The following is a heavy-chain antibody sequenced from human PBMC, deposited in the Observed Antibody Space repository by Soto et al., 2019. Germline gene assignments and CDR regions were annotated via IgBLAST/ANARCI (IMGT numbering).Heavy chain of an antibody. V-gene: IGHV3-23*01. D-gene: IGHD2-15*01. J-gene: IGHJ4*02. CDR2: ISGSGGST. CDR1: GFTFSSYA. CDR3: AKDRPGGNELDY. Sequence: GGSLRLSCAASGFTFSSYAMSWVRQAPGKGLEWVSAISGSGGSTYYADSVKGRFTISRDNSKNSLYLQMNSLRTEDTALYYCAKDRPGGNELDYWGQGTLVTVSS.